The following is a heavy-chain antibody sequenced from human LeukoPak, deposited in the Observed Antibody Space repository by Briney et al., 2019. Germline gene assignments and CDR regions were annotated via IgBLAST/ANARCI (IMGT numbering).Heavy chain of an antibody. CDR3: ARAISWNGAQGHMDV. D-gene: IGHD1-1*01. V-gene: IGHV3-74*03. CDR1: GFSFSDYW. J-gene: IGHJ6*03. Sequence: GGSLRLSCAASGFSFSDYWMHWVRQAPGKGLVWVSRINSDGRNIAYADSVKGRFTISRDNAKNTLYLEMNSLTIEDTAVYYCARAISWNGAQGHMDVWGKGTTVSVS. CDR2: INSDGRNI.